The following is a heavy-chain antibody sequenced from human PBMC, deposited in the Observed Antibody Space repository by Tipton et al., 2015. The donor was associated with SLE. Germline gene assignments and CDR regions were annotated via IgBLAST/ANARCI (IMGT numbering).Heavy chain of an antibody. V-gene: IGHV4-34*01. Sequence: LRLSCAVYGGSFSGYYWSWIRQPPGKGLEWIGEINHSGSTNYIPSLKSRVTISVDTSKNQFSLKLSSVTAADTAVYYCARVGSSWYLDAFDIWGQGTMVTVSS. CDR3: ARVGSSWYLDAFDI. J-gene: IGHJ3*02. CDR1: GGSFSGYY. CDR2: INHSGST. D-gene: IGHD6-13*01.